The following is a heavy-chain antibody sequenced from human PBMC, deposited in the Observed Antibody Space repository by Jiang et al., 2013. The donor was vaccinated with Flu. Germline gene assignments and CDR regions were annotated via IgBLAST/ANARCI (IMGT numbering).Heavy chain of an antibody. CDR2: IYYSGST. V-gene: IGHV4-39*07. CDR3: ARHPGFEKARKISTSVRGPFDY. CDR1: GGSISSSSYY. D-gene: IGHD3-10*01. Sequence: GSGLVKPSETLSLTCTVSGGSISSSSYYWGWIRQPPGKGLEWIGSIYYSGSTYYNPSLKSRVTISVDTSKNQFSLKLSSVTAADTAVYYCARHPGFEKARKISTSVRGPFDYWGQGTLVTVSS. J-gene: IGHJ4*02.